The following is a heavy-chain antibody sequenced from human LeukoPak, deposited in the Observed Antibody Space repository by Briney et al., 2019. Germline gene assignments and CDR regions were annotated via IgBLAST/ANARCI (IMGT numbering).Heavy chain of an antibody. D-gene: IGHD3-22*01. V-gene: IGHV3-21*01. CDR1: GFTFSSHG. J-gene: IGHJ4*02. CDR3: AGSTYYYDSSGYYLDY. CDR2: ISPNGVIT. Sequence: PGGSLRLSCAASGFTFSSHGMNWVRQAPGKGLEWVSGISPNGVITYYADSVKGRFTISRDNAKNSLYLQMNSLRAEDTAVYYCAGSTYYYDSSGYYLDYWGQGTLVTVSS.